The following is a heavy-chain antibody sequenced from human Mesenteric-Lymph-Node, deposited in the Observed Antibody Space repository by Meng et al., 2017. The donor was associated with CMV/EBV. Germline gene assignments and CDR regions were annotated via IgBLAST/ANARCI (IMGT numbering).Heavy chain of an antibody. CDR2: ISSSGSTI. J-gene: IGHJ6*02. V-gene: IGHV3-11*04. D-gene: IGHD2-15*01. CDR1: GFTFSDYY. Sequence: GESLKISCAAPGFTFSDYYMSWIRQAPGKGLEWVSYISSSGSTIYYADSVKGRFTISRDNAKNSLYLQMNSLRAEDTAVYYCASGVGVGMDVWGQGTTVTVSS. CDR3: ASGVGVGMDV.